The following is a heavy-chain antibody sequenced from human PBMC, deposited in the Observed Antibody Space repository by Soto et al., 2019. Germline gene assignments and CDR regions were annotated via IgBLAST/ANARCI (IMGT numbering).Heavy chain of an antibody. D-gene: IGHD2-2*01. J-gene: IGHJ5*02. CDR1: GGSISGGGFS. CDR3: AREHCSSTSCVPGEWFDP. V-gene: IGHV4-30-2*01. Sequence: KPSETLSLTGAVSGGSISGGGFSWSWIRPPPGQGLEGFGYSSHTGGSQYIPSRKSRVSISVDTSKNQFSPKLTSVTAADTAVDYCAREHCSSTSCVPGEWFDPWGQGTRVPVSS. CDR2: SSHTGGS.